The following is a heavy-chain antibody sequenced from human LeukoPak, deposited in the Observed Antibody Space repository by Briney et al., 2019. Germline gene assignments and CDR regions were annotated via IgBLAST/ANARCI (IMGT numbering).Heavy chain of an antibody. Sequence: GGSLRLSCAAAGFTFSDSSIHWVRQASGKGLEWIGLMEKELNGYATAYAASVRGRFTISRDDSQNTAYLQMDSLKTEDTALYYCTRDSGTYNWLDPWGQGTLVTVSS. CDR3: TRDSGTYNWLDP. J-gene: IGHJ5*02. CDR1: GFTFSDSS. V-gene: IGHV3-73*01. D-gene: IGHD1-26*01. CDR2: MEKELNGYAT.